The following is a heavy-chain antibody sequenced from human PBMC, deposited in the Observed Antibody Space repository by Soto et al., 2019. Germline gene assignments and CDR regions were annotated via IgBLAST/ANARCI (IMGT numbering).Heavy chain of an antibody. Sequence: ESVKISCKGAGYTFTTYWIGWVRQIPGKGLEWMGIIYPGDSDTTYSPSFQGQVTISADKSISTAYLQWNSLKASDSAMYYCGRLDSSYYFDYWGQGTLVTVSS. CDR2: IYPGDSDT. CDR3: GRLDSSYYFDY. D-gene: IGHD3-22*01. V-gene: IGHV5-51*01. CDR1: GYTFTTYW. J-gene: IGHJ4*02.